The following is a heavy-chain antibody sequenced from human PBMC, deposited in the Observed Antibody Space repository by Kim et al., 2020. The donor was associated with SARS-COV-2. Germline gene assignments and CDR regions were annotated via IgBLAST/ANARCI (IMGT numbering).Heavy chain of an antibody. Sequence: GGSLRLSCAASGFTFSDSAIHWVRQASGKGLEWVGRIRSKANTYATAYAAAVKGRFTISRDDSKNTAYLQMNSLKTEVTAVYFCTRVPGTPLAFWDAFDIWGQVTMVTVAS. J-gene: IGHJ3*02. CDR1: GFTFSDSA. CDR2: IRSKANTYAT. CDR3: TRVPGTPLAFWDAFDI. D-gene: IGHD1-1*01. V-gene: IGHV3-73*01.